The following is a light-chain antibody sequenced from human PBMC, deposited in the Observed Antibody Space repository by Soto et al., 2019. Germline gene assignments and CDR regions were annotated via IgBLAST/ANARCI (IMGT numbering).Light chain of an antibody. CDR2: GNN. CDR3: ATWDNLLSAGL. V-gene: IGLV1-40*01. Sequence: QSVLTQPPSVSGAPGQRVTISCTGSSSNIGAGYEVHWYQQLPGTAPKLLIYGNNNRPSGVPDRFSGSKSGTSASLAITGLQTGDEADYYCATWDNLLSAGLFGGGTKLTVL. J-gene: IGLJ2*01. CDR1: SSNIGAGYE.